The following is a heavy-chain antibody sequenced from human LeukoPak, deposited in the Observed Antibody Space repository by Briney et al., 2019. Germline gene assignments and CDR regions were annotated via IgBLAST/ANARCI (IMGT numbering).Heavy chain of an antibody. CDR1: GGTFSSYA. V-gene: IGHV1-69*01. Sequence: SVKVSCKASGGTFSSYAISWVRQAPGQGLEWMGGIIPIFGTANYAQKFQGRVTITADESTSTAYMELSSLRSEDTAVYYCARDPYDTPFKDNGTTGGDYWGQGTLVTVSS. CDR3: ARDPYDTPFKDNGTTGGDY. D-gene: IGHD3-9*01. CDR2: IIPIFGTA. J-gene: IGHJ4*02.